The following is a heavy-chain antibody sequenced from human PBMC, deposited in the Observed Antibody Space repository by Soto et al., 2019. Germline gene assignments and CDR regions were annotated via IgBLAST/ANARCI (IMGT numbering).Heavy chain of an antibody. D-gene: IGHD2-2*01. CDR2: IWYDGSNI. CDR1: GFTFNTYG. J-gene: IGHJ6*02. CDR3: AKDRGTSIDVHRYFHYYGMDV. Sequence: QVQLEESGGGVVQPGRSLRLSCAASGFTFNTYGMHWVRQAPGKGLEWVSLIWYDGSNIHYADSVKGRFTISRDNYENTLYLQMNSLRAEDTAVYYCAKDRGTSIDVHRYFHYYGMDVWGQGTTVTVSS. V-gene: IGHV3-33*06.